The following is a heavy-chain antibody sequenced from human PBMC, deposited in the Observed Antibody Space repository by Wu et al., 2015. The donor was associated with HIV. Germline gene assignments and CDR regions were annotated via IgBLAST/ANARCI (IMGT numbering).Heavy chain of an antibody. D-gene: IGHD1-26*01. CDR3: ARELPDTTATTFKYFDP. CDR2: ISAYNENT. CDR1: GYTFIDFT. V-gene: IGHV1-18*01. J-gene: IGHJ5*02. Sequence: QVQLVQSGAEVKKPGASVKVSCKASGYTFIDFTISWVRQAPGQGLEWMGWISAYNENTNSAQKFQDRVTMTTDTSTSTAYMELRSLRSDDTAIYYCARELPDTTATTFKYFDPWGQGTLVTVSS.